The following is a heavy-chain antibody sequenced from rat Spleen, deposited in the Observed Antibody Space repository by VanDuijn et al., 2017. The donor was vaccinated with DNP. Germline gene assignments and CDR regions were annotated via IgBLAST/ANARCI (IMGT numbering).Heavy chain of an antibody. V-gene: IGHV5-20*01. CDR3: TTDFERGY. CDR2: ISHSDDTT. CDR1: GFTFSNYY. J-gene: IGHJ2*01. D-gene: IGHD1-11*01. Sequence: EVQLVESGGGLVQPGRSLKLSCAASGFTFSNYYMAWVRQTPTRGLEWVAIISHSDDTTYYPDSVRGRFTISRDNAENSLYLQMGSLKSEDTATYYCTTDFERGYWGQGVMVTVSS.